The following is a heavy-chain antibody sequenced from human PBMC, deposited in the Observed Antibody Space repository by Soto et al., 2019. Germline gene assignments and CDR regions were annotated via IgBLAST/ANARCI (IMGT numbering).Heavy chain of an antibody. D-gene: IGHD4-17*01. Sequence: SLRLSCTASGFTFGDYAMSWFRQAPGKGLEWVGFIRSKAYGGTTEYAASVKGRFTISRDDSKSIAYLQMNSLKTEDTAVYYCTSRYDYGDYVGNYWGQGTLVTSPQ. CDR3: TSRYDYGDYVGNY. CDR2: IRSKAYGGTT. V-gene: IGHV3-49*03. CDR1: GFTFGDYA. J-gene: IGHJ4*02.